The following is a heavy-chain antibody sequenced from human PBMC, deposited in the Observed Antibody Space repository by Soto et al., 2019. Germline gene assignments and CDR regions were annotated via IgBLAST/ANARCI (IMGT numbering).Heavy chain of an antibody. V-gene: IGHV3-74*01. CDR3: VREPWGFSGTWYDY. CDR2: INHDGSKT. CDR1: KFSFNNYG. J-gene: IGHJ4*02. D-gene: IGHD6-13*01. Sequence: PXVSLGLSCAASKFSFNNYGMHWVRQVPGKGPAWVSRINHDGSKTEYADSVKGRFTISRDNTNNTLYLQMDSLRVEDTAMYYCVREPWGFSGTWYDYWGQGTLVTVSS.